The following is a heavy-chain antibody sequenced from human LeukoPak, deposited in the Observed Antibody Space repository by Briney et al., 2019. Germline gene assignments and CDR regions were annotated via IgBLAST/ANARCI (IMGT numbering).Heavy chain of an antibody. Sequence: GRSLRLSCAASGFTFSSYAMHWVRQAPGKGLEWVAVISYDGSNKYYADSVKGRFTISRDNSKNTLYLQMNSLRAEDTAVYYCARATMIVVVITFDPWGQGTLVTVSS. CDR1: GFTFSSYA. J-gene: IGHJ5*02. CDR3: ARATMIVVVITFDP. CDR2: ISYDGSNK. D-gene: IGHD3-22*01. V-gene: IGHV3-30-3*01.